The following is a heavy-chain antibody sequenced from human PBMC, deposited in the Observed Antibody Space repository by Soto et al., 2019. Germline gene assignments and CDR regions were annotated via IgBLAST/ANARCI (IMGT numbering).Heavy chain of an antibody. J-gene: IGHJ4*02. V-gene: IGHV3-33*05. CDR3: ASSRDYYDSSDYVDTSLDY. CDR1: GFSFSTYG. CDR2: ISYDGRNK. D-gene: IGHD3-22*01. Sequence: GGSLRLSCVASGFSFSTYGMHWVRQAPGKGLEWVSVISYDGRNKYYADSVKGQFTISRDNSNNTLYLQMNSLRVEDTAVYYCASSRDYYDSSDYVDTSLDYWGQGTLVTVSS.